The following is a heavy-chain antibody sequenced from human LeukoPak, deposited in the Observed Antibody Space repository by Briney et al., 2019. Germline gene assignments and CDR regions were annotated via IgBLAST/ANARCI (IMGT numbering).Heavy chain of an antibody. CDR3: ARHGPATALDY. J-gene: IGHJ4*02. Sequence: GESLKISCKGSGYSFTTYWIGWVRQMPGKGLEWMGIIYPGDSDIRYSPSFQGQVTITADKSISTAYLQWSSLKASDTAMYYCARHGPATALDYWGQGTLVTVSS. CDR1: GYSFTTYW. CDR2: IYPGDSDI. V-gene: IGHV5-51*01. D-gene: IGHD2-21*02.